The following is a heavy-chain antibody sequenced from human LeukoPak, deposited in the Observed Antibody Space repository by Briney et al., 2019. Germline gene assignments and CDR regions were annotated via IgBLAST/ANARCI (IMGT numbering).Heavy chain of an antibody. J-gene: IGHJ1*01. D-gene: IGHD3-3*01. CDR3: ARDPFKGYDVIHL. V-gene: IGHV4-39*07. CDR1: GFTFSSYE. CDR2: VYSSGSA. Sequence: PGGSLRLSCAASGFTFSSYEMNWVRQAPGKGLEWIGSVYSSGSAYYNPSLKSRVTISIDTSKSQFSLRLSSVTAADTAVYYCARDPFKGYDVIHLWGQGTLVTVSS.